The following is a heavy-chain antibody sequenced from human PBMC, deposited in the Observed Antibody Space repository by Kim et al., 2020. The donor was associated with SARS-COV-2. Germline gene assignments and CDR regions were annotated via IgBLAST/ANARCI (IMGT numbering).Heavy chain of an antibody. Sequence: GGSLRLSCVGSGFTFSSHEMNWVRQAPGKGLEWVSYISSSGITISYADSVKGRFTISRDNAKNSLFLQMNSLRAEDTAVYYCARDDYYGSGSPIGIWGQGTRVTVSS. CDR3: ARDDYYGSGSPIGI. CDR1: GFTFSSHE. D-gene: IGHD3-10*01. CDR2: ISSSGITI. J-gene: IGHJ4*02. V-gene: IGHV3-48*03.